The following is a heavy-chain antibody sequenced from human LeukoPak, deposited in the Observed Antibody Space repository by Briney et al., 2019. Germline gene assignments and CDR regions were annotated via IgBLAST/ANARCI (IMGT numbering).Heavy chain of an antibody. V-gene: IGHV1-46*01. CDR2: INPSGGST. D-gene: IGHD5-24*01. J-gene: IGHJ1*01. Sequence: ASVKVSCKASGYTFTSYYMHWVRQAPGQGLEWMGIINPSGGSTSYAQKFQGRVTMTRDMSTGTVYMELSSLRSEDTAVYYCARENKEMATKGKGYFQHWGQGTLVTVSS. CDR3: ARENKEMATKGKGYFQH. CDR1: GYTFTSYY.